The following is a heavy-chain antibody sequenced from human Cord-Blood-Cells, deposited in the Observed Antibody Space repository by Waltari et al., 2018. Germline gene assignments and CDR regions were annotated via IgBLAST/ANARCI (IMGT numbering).Heavy chain of an antibody. CDR1: GGSFSGYY. CDR3: ARADSSSWYWYFDL. D-gene: IGHD6-13*01. CDR2: INHSGSP. Sequence: QVQLQQWGAGLLKPSETLSLTCAVYGGSFSGYYWSWIRQPPGKGLEWIGEINHSGSPNYNPSLKSRVTISVDTSKNQFSLKLSSVTAADTAVDYCARADSSSWYWYFDLWGRGTLVTVSS. V-gene: IGHV4-34*01. J-gene: IGHJ2*01.